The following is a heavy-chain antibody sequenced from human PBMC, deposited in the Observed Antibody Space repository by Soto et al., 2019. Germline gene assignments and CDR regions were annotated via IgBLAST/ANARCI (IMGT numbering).Heavy chain of an antibody. J-gene: IGHJ4*02. CDR2: IWYDGSNK. Sequence: QEHLVESGGGVVQPGRSLRLSCAASGSIFSGYGMHWVRQAPGKGLEWVGVIWYDGSNKYYADYVKGRLTISRDNSKNKLYLQMDSLRAEDTAVYYGARDGIGGTAFRGFCDYWGQGTLVIVSS. V-gene: IGHV3-33*01. CDR1: GSIFSGYG. D-gene: IGHD1-7*01. CDR3: ARDGIGGTAFRGFCDY.